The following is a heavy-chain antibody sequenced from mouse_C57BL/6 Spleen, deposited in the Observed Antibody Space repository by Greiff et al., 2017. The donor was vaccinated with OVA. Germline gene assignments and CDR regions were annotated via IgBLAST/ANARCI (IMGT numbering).Heavy chain of an antibody. CDR3: ARATTVVATPSRFDD. Sequence: VQLLESGAELVKPGASVTISCKASGYAFRSYWLNWVKQRPGKGLEWLGQLYPGDGAPHYPGKFKGKATLTADKSSSTAYMQLSSLTSEDAAVYFWARATTVVATPSRFDDWGQGTTRTGST. CDR1: GYAFRSYW. J-gene: IGHJ2*01. D-gene: IGHD1-1*01. V-gene: IGHV1-80*01. CDR2: LYPGDGAP.